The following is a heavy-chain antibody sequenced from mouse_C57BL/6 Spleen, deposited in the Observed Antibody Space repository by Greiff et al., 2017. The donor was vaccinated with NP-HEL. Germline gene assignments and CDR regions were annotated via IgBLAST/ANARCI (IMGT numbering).Heavy chain of an antibody. D-gene: IGHD2-4*01. CDR1: GYAFSSYW. Sequence: VQLQQSGAELVKPGASVKISCKASGYAFSSYWMNWVKQRPGKGLEWIGQIYPGDGDTNYNGKFKGKATLTADKSSSTAYMQLSSLTSEDAAVYFCAVYYYDLYYAMDYWGQGTSVTVSS. J-gene: IGHJ4*01. CDR2: IYPGDGDT. V-gene: IGHV1-80*01. CDR3: AVYYYDLYYAMDY.